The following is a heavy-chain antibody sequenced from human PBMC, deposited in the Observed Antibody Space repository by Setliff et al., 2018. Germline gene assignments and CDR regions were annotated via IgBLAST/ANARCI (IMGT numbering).Heavy chain of an antibody. V-gene: IGHV1-46*01. Sequence: GASVKVSCKASGYTFTSYYMHWVRQAPGQGLEWMGIINPSGGSTSYAQRFQGRVTMTRDTSTSTVYMELSSLRSEDTAVYYCAREGAAGTIDYWGQGTLVTVSS. CDR3: AREGAAGTIDY. CDR2: INPSGGST. CDR1: GYTFTSYY. D-gene: IGHD6-13*01. J-gene: IGHJ4*02.